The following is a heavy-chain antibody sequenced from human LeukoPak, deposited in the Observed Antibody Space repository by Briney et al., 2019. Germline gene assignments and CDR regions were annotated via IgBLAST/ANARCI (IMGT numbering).Heavy chain of an antibody. D-gene: IGHD3-10*01. CDR3: AKSSYYYYGSGSYFDY. CDR1: GFTFDDYA. Sequence: GGSLRLSCAASGFTFDDYAMHWVRQAPGKGLEWVSGISWNSGSIGYADSVKGRFTISRDNAKNSLYLQMNSLRAGDTALYYCAKSSYYYYGSGSYFDYWGQGTLVTVSS. CDR2: ISWNSGSI. V-gene: IGHV3-9*01. J-gene: IGHJ4*02.